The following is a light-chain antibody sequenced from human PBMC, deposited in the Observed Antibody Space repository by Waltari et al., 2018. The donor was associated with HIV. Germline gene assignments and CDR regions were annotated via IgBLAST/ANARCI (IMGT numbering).Light chain of an antibody. V-gene: IGKV1-39*01. CDR1: QSISSY. CDR2: AAS. Sequence: DIQMTHSPSSLSASVGDRVTITCRASQSISSYLNWYQQKPGKAPKLLIYAASTLQSGVPSRFSGSGSGTDFTLTISSLQPDDFATYYCQQSNNTPRTFGQGTKVEIK. J-gene: IGKJ1*01. CDR3: QQSNNTPRT.